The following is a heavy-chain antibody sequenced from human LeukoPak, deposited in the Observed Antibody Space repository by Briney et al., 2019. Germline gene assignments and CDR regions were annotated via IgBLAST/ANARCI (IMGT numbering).Heavy chain of an antibody. V-gene: IGHV4-59*01. CDR3: ARLYSGSYWGGAFDI. Sequence: SETLSLTCTVSGGSISSYYWSWIRQPPGKGLEWIGYIYYSGSTNYNPSLKSRVTISVDTSKNQFSLKLSSVTAADTAVYYCARLYSGSYWGGAFDIWGQGTMVTVSS. CDR2: IYYSGST. J-gene: IGHJ3*02. CDR1: GGSISSYY. D-gene: IGHD1-26*01.